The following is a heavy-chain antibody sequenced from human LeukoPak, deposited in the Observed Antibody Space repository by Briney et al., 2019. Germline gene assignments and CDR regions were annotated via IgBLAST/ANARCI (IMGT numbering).Heavy chain of an antibody. Sequence: ASVKVSCKASGYTFTSYGISWVRQAPGQGLEWMGWISAYNGNTNYAQRFQGRVTMTRDTSISTAYMELSRLRSDDTAVYYCARVKFTDADFDYWGQGTLVTVSS. CDR2: ISAYNGNT. CDR1: GYTFTSYG. CDR3: ARVKFTDADFDY. V-gene: IGHV1-18*01. J-gene: IGHJ4*02.